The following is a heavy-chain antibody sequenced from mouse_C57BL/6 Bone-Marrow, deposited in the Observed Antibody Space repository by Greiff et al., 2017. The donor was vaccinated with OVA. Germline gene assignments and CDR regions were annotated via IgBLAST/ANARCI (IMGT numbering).Heavy chain of an antibody. Sequence: EVKLMESGGDLEKPGGSLKLSCAASGFTFSSYGMSWVRQTPDKRLEWVATISSGGSYTYYPDSVKGRFTISRDNAKNTLYLQMSSLKSEDKAMYYCARSYYYFDYWGQGTTLTVSS. V-gene: IGHV5-6*01. CDR1: GFTFSSYG. D-gene: IGHD6-5*01. CDR2: ISSGGSYT. J-gene: IGHJ2*01. CDR3: ARSYYYFDY.